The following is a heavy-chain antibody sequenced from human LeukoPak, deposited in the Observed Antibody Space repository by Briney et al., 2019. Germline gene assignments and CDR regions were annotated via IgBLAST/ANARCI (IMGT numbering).Heavy chain of an antibody. CDR2: INHSGST. CDR3: ARLRYNWILPGPDAFDI. J-gene: IGHJ3*02. D-gene: IGHD1-1*01. CDR1: GGSFSGYY. Sequence: MASETLSLTCAVYGGSFSGYYWSWIRQPPGKGLEWIGEINHSGSTNYNPSLKSRVTISVDTSKNQFSLKLSSVTAADTAVYYCARLRYNWILPGPDAFDIWGQGTKVTVSS. V-gene: IGHV4-34*01.